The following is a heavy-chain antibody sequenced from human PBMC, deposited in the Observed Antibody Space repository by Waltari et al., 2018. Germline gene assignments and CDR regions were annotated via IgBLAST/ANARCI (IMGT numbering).Heavy chain of an antibody. CDR3: ARETNRVSCLEWSNWFDP. V-gene: IGHV3-21*01. D-gene: IGHD3-3*01. CDR1: GLPFSSYN. Sequence: EVHLLESGGGLVKLGGSLRPSCADSGLPFSSYNLPRVPQVPGKGREWGSSISGSGKNKYYADVVKGRFSSSRDNAKNSLYLQINILRAEDTAVYYCARETNRVSCLEWSNWFDPWGQGTLVTVSS. CDR2: ISGSGKNK. J-gene: IGHJ5*01.